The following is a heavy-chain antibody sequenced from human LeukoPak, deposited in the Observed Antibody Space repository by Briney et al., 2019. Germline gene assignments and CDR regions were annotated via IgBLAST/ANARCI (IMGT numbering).Heavy chain of an antibody. D-gene: IGHD3-22*01. CDR3: ASSSDTSGPDY. Sequence: PGGSLRLSCAASGFTFSGSAMHWVRQAPGKGLEWVSVIYSDGSTYYADSVKGRFTISRDNSKNTLYLQMNSLRAEDTAVYYCASSSDTSGPDYWGQGTLVTVSS. CDR1: GFTFSGSA. V-gene: IGHV3-53*01. J-gene: IGHJ4*02. CDR2: IYSDGST.